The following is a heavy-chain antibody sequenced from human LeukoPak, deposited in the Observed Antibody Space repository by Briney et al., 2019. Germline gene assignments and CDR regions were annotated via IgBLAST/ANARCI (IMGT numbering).Heavy chain of an antibody. CDR1: GYTFTNFG. D-gene: IGHD4-17*01. V-gene: IGHV1-18*01. CDR3: ARDRDYGDYNTQDLFVY. J-gene: IGHJ4*02. Sequence: ASVKVSCKASGYTFTNFGISWVRQAPGQGLEWMGWISAYNGNTNYAQRLQGRVTMTTDTSTSTAYMELRSLRSDDTAVYYCARDRDYGDYNTQDLFVYWGQGTLVTVSS. CDR2: ISAYNGNT.